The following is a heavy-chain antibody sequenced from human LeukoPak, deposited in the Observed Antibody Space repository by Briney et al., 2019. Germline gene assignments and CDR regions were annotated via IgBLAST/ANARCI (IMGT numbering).Heavy chain of an antibody. CDR1: GYTFSNSG. CDR2: ISSQKGNT. D-gene: IGHD3-10*01. Sequence: ASVKVSCKASGYTFSNSGFSWVRQAPGQGLEYMGWISSQKGNTKCAQKFQGRVTMTTDTSTSTAYMVLGSLTSDDTAVYYCGRGAIGELLFDYWGQGTLVTVSS. J-gene: IGHJ4*02. CDR3: GRGAIGELLFDY. V-gene: IGHV1-18*01.